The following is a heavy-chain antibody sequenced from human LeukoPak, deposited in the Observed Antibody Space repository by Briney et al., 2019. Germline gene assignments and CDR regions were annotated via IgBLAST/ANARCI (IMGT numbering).Heavy chain of an antibody. CDR2: ISGSGGST. CDR3: AKAHTVVTPIEYFQH. V-gene: IGHV3-23*01. D-gene: IGHD4-23*01. Sequence: GGSLRLSCAASGFTFSSYAMSWVRQAPGKGLEWVSGISGSGGSTYYADSVKGRFTISRDNSKNTLYLQMNSLRAEDTAVYYCAKAHTVVTPIEYFQHWGQGTLVTVSS. J-gene: IGHJ1*01. CDR1: GFTFSSYA.